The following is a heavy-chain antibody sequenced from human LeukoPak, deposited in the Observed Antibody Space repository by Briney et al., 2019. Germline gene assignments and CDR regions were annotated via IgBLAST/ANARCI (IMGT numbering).Heavy chain of an antibody. CDR3: ARLNWDDGEVSGFDQ. V-gene: IGHV3-7*01. CDR2: VKQDATEI. CDR1: GFTFSSYW. D-gene: IGHD1-26*01. Sequence: GGSLRLSCAASGFTFSSYWMSWVRQAPGKGLEWVANVKQDATEIYYADSVKGRLTISRDNARKSLFLQMNILRVEDTALYYCARLNWDDGEVSGFDQWGQGILVTVSS. J-gene: IGHJ5*02.